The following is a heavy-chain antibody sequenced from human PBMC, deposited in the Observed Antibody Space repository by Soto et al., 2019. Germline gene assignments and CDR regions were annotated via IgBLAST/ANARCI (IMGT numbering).Heavy chain of an antibody. CDR1: GYTFTSYTFTSYY. CDR2: ITPSGGNT. CDR3: AAALTPKTTKMDY. Sequence: GASVKVSCKASGYTFTSYTFTSYYMHWVRQAPGQGLEWMGMITPSGGNTNYAQNFQGRVAMTSDTSTSTVYMELSSLRSEDTAVYYCAAALTPKTTKMDYWGQGTLVTVSS. J-gene: IGHJ4*02. V-gene: IGHV1-46*03. D-gene: IGHD4-17*01.